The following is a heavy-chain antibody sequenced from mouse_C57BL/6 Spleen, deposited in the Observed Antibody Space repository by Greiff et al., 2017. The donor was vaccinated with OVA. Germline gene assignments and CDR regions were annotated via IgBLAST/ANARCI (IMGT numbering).Heavy chain of an antibody. Sequence: VQLQQPGAELVRPGSSVKLSCKASGYTFTSYWMHWVKQRPIQGLEWIGNIDPSDSETHYNQKFKDKATLTVDKSSSTAYMQLSSLTSEDSAVYDCARFLYDGTYYAMDYWGQGTSVTVSS. D-gene: IGHD2-3*01. CDR3: ARFLYDGTYYAMDY. J-gene: IGHJ4*01. CDR2: IDPSDSET. CDR1: GYTFTSYW. V-gene: IGHV1-52*01.